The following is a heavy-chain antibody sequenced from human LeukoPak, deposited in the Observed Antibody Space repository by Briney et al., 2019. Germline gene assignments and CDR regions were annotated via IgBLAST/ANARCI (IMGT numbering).Heavy chain of an antibody. V-gene: IGHV3-48*01. CDR1: GFTFSTYS. CDR2: ISYSSSAI. J-gene: IGHJ4*02. Sequence: GGSLRLSCAASGFTFSTYSMNWVRQAPGKGLEWVSYISYSSSAIYYADSVKGRFTISRDNAKNSLFLQMNSLRAEDTAVYYCARGAHGPNCWGQGTLVIVSS. CDR3: ARGAHGPNC. D-gene: IGHD4-17*01.